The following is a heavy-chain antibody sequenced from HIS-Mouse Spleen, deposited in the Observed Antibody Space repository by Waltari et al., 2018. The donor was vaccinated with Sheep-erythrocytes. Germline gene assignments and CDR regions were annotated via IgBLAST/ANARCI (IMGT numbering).Heavy chain of an antibody. J-gene: IGHJ4*02. CDR1: GFTFSSYS. D-gene: IGHD3-10*01. Sequence: EVQLVESGGGLVKPGGSLRLSCAASGFTFSSYSMNWVRQAPGKGLEWVSSISSSSSYIYYADSVKVRFTISRDNAKNSLYLQMNSLRAEDTAVYYCARDRSNYFDYWGQGTLVTVSS. V-gene: IGHV3-21*01. CDR2: ISSSSSYI. CDR3: ARDRSNYFDY.